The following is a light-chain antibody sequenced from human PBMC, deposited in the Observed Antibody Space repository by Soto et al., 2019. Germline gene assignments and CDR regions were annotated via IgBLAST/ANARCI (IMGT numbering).Light chain of an antibody. CDR3: QQYGSSPYT. CDR1: QSVSTSS. CDR2: GAS. Sequence: EIVLTQSPGTLSLSPGERATLSCMASQSVSTSSLAWYQQKPGQAPRLLIYGASNRATGIPDRVSASGSGADFTLSISRLEPEDFAMYYCQQYGSSPYTFGQGTKLAIK. V-gene: IGKV3-20*01. J-gene: IGKJ2*01.